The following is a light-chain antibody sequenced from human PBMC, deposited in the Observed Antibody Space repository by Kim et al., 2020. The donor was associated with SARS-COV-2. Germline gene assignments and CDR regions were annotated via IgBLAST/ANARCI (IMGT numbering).Light chain of an antibody. V-gene: IGKV4-1*01. Sequence: TINCKSSQSVLYHFNNKNYLAWFQKKPGQPPKLLIYWASTRESGVPDRFSGSGSGTDFTLTISSLQAEDVAVYYCQHYYSDPPWTFGQGTKVDIK. CDR3: QHYYSDPPWT. J-gene: IGKJ1*01. CDR1: QSVLYHFNNKNY. CDR2: WAS.